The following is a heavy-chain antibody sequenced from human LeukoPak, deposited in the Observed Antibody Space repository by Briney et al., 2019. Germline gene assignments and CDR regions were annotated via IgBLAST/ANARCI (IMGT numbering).Heavy chain of an antibody. CDR3: AKEGPGYPKMTGTFDS. V-gene: IGHV3-23*01. Sequence: QPGESLRLSCTASGFTFSSYAMSWVRQAPGKGLEWVSSLSPSGTSTYYAGSVRGRLTISRDNSRNTVFLQIHSPRAEDTAIYYCAKEGPGYPKMTGTFDSWGQGTLVTVSS. CDR2: LSPSGTST. J-gene: IGHJ4*02. CDR1: GFTFSSYA. D-gene: IGHD3-9*01.